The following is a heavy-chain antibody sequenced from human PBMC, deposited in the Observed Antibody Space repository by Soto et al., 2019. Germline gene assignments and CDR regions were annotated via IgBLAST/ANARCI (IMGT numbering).Heavy chain of an antibody. Sequence: PSETLSLTCTISGGSISSGDYYWSWIRQPPGKGLEWIGYIYYSGSTYYNPSLKSRVTISVDTSKNQFSLKLSSVTAADTAVYYCAREGPGIVGATTGIDYWGQGTLVTVSS. CDR1: GGSISSGDYY. CDR3: AREGPGIVGATTGIDY. D-gene: IGHD1-26*01. V-gene: IGHV4-30-4*01. CDR2: IYYSGST. J-gene: IGHJ4*02.